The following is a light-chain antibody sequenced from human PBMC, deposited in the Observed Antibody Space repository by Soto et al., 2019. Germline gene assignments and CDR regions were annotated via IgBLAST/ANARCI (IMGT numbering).Light chain of an antibody. CDR1: QSVCSHC. CDR2: VIS. J-gene: IGKJ5*01. Sequence: ETVLTQSPDNLSLSPGDRATLSCRASQSVCSHCLAWYKQKPDQAPRLLIYVISTRATGVPDRFSGSGSGTDFTLTISRLEPEDFAIYYCQFVGFGQGTRLEIK. V-gene: IGKV3-20*01. CDR3: QFVG.